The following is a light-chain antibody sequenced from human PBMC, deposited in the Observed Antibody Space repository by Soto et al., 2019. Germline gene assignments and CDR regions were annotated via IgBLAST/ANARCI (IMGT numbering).Light chain of an antibody. V-gene: IGKV3-20*01. CDR3: QQYRTSPIT. Sequence: ETGLTQSPGTLSLSPRERATLSCRASQSSSSYLTWYQQRPCQAPRLLIYAASRRDTGIPDRFSGSGSGTDFSLPVSRLEPEDFAVYYCQQYRTSPITSCQGTRLEIK. CDR2: AAS. J-gene: IGKJ5*01. CDR1: QSSSSY.